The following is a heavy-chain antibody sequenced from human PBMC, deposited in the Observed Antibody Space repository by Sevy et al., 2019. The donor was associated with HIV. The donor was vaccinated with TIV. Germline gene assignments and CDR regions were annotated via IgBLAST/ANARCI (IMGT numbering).Heavy chain of an antibody. J-gene: IGHJ5*02. CDR1: GFTFSSYG. Sequence: GGSLRLSCAASGFTFSSYGMHWVRQAPGKGLEWVAFIRYAGSNKYYADSVKGRFTISRDNSKNTLYLQMNSLRAEDTAVYYCAKAYPSYSGYDSNWFDPWGQGTLVTVSS. V-gene: IGHV3-30*02. CDR3: AKAYPSYSGYDSNWFDP. CDR2: IRYAGSNK. D-gene: IGHD5-12*01.